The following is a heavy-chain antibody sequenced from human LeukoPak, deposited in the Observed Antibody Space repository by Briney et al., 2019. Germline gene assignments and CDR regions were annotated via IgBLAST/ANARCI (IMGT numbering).Heavy chain of an antibody. V-gene: IGHV3-9*01. Sequence: GGSLRLSCAASGFTFDDYAMHWVRQAPGKGLEWVSGISWNSGSIGYADSVKGRFTISRDNAKNSLYLKMNSLRAEDTALYYCAKYRRPAMALYYYYGMDVCGQGTTVTPSS. D-gene: IGHD5-18*01. CDR2: ISWNSGSI. J-gene: IGHJ6*02. CDR3: AKYRRPAMALYYYYGMDV. CDR1: GFTFDDYA.